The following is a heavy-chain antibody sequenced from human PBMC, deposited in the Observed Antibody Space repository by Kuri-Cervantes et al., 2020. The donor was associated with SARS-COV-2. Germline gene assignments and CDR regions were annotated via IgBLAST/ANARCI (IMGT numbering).Heavy chain of an antibody. V-gene: IGHV4-34*09. J-gene: IGHJ2*01. D-gene: IGHD3-16*01. Sequence: SQTLSLTCAVYGGSFSGYYWSWIRQPPGKGLEWIGYIYYSGSTYYNPSLKSRVTISVDTSKNQFSLRLSSVTAADTAVYFCARDLLGFVRGFDLWGRGALVTVSS. CDR1: GGSFSGYY. CDR2: IYYSGST. CDR3: ARDLLGFVRGFDL.